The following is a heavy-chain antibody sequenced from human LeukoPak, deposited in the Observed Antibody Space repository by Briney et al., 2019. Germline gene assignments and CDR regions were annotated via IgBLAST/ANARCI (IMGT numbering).Heavy chain of an antibody. CDR3: ARVVGAGYFDL. J-gene: IGHJ2*01. D-gene: IGHD1-26*01. CDR1: GFTFSSFT. V-gene: IGHV3-21*06. Sequence: GGSLRLSCAASGFTFSSFTMNWVRQAPGTGLEWVSSISSSSGYIYYADSVKGRFTISRDNAKNSLYLQMNSLRAEDTAVYYCARVVGAGYFDLWGRGTLVTVSS. CDR2: ISSSSGYI.